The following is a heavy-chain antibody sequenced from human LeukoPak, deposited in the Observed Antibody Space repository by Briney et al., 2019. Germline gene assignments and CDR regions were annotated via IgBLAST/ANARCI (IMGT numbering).Heavy chain of an antibody. J-gene: IGHJ3*02. CDR3: AKDSREQWLAFDAFDI. CDR2: IWYDGSNK. V-gene: IGHV3-33*06. CDR1: GFTFSSYG. D-gene: IGHD6-19*01. Sequence: GGSLRLSCAASGFTFSSYGMHWVRQAPGKGLEWVAVIWYDGSNKYYADSVQGRFTISRDNSKTTLYLQMNSLRAGDTAVYYCAKDSREQWLAFDAFDIWGQGTMVTVSS.